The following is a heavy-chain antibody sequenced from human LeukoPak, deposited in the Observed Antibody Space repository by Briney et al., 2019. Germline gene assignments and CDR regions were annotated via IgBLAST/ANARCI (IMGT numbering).Heavy chain of an antibody. D-gene: IGHD6-13*01. CDR2: ISWDGGST. CDR1: GFTFSSYG. V-gene: IGHV3-43D*03. CDR3: AKAYSSSWLDY. J-gene: IGHJ4*02. Sequence: GGSLRLSCAASGFTFSSYGMHWVRQAPGKGLEWVSLISWDGGSTYYADSVKGRFTISRDNSKNSLYLQMNSLRAEDTALYYCAKAYSSSWLDYWGQGTLVTVSS.